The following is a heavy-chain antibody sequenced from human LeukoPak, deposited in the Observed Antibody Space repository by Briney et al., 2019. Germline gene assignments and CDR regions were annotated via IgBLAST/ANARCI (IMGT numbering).Heavy chain of an antibody. CDR2: IKEDGSQK. D-gene: IGHD2-2*02. CDR3: ARIYCTSTSCYTPYFDY. CDR1: GFTFSTYW. V-gene: IGHV3-7*04. Sequence: PGGSLRLSCAASGFTFSTYWMSWVRQAPGKGLEWVANIKEDGSQKYYVGSLKGRFTISRDNAKNSLYLQMNSLRAEDTSVYYCARIYCTSTSCYTPYFDYWGQGTLVTVSS. J-gene: IGHJ4*02.